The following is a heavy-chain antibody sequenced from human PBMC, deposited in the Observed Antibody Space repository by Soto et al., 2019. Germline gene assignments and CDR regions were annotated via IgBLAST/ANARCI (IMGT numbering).Heavy chain of an antibody. D-gene: IGHD4-17*01. CDR2: IISTGIST. Sequence: PGGSLRLSCAASGFSFSTFAMTWVRQAPGKGLEWVSTIISTGISTYYADSVKGRFTISRANPKNTLYLQMNSLRAEDSAVYYCAKGNYGDYGGFDPWGQGTLVTVSS. CDR1: GFSFSTFA. J-gene: IGHJ5*02. V-gene: IGHV3-23*01. CDR3: AKGNYGDYGGFDP.